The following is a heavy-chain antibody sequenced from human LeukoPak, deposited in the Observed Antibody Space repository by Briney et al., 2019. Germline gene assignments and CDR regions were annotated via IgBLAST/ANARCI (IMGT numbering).Heavy chain of an antibody. CDR2: INHIGST. Sequence: SETLSLTCAVYGGSFTDYYWSWIRQTPGKGLEWIGEINHIGSTNYNPSLKSRVTISVDRSKNQFSLQLRSVTAADSTDYYCARAPAGTTSHRGIIGYWGQGILVTVSP. CDR3: ARAPAGTTSHRGIIGY. D-gene: IGHD4-17*01. J-gene: IGHJ4*03. CDR1: GGSFTDYY. V-gene: IGHV4-34*01.